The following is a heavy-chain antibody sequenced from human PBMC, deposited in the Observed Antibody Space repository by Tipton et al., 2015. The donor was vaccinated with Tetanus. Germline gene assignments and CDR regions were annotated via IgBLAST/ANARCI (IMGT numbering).Heavy chain of an antibody. Sequence: TLSLTCTVSGGSISSYYWSWIRQPPGKGLEWIGEINHSGSTNYNPSLKSRVTISVDTSKNQFSLKLSSVTAADTAVYYCASLRRYTVVTPVDYWGQGTLVTVSS. V-gene: IGHV4-34*01. J-gene: IGHJ4*02. CDR2: INHSGST. CDR1: GGSISSYY. D-gene: IGHD4-23*01. CDR3: ASLRRYTVVTPVDY.